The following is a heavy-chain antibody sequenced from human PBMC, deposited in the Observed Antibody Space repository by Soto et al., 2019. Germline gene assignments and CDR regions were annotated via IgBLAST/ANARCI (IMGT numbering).Heavy chain of an antibody. Sequence: EVQLVESGGGLVKPGGSLRLSCAASGFTFSSYSMNWVRQAPGKGLEWVSLISSSGSYIYYADSVKGRFTISRDNAKNSLFLQMNSLRAEDTAVYYCARDSETYYDFLTGYRGTPDWWGQGTLVTVSS. J-gene: IGHJ4*02. CDR2: ISSSGSYI. D-gene: IGHD3-9*01. CDR1: GFTFSSYS. CDR3: ARDSETYYDFLTGYRGTPDW. V-gene: IGHV3-21*01.